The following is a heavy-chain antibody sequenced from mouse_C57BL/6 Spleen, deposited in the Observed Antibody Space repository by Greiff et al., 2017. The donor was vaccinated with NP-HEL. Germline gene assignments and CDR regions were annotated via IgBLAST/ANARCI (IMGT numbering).Heavy chain of an antibody. CDR3: ARKSGSSSWFAY. CDR2: INPYNGGT. J-gene: IGHJ3*01. D-gene: IGHD1-1*01. CDR1: GYTFTDYY. Sequence: VQLQQSGPVLVKPGASVKMSCKASGYTFTDYYMNWVKQSHGKSLEWIGVINPYNGGTSYNQKFKGKATLTVDKSSSTAYMELNSLTSEDSAVYYCARKSGSSSWFAYWGQGTLVTVSA. V-gene: IGHV1-19*01.